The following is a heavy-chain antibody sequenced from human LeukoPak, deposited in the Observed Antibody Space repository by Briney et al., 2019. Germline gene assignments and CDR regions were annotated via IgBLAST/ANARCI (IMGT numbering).Heavy chain of an antibody. J-gene: IGHJ4*02. D-gene: IGHD3-22*01. CDR2: IIPILGIA. Sequence: SVTVSCKASGYTFTSYAISWVRQAPGQGLEWMGRIIPILGIANYAQKFQGRVTITADKSTSTAYMELSSLRSEDTAVYYCARGRSYDSSGYNRRYYFDYWGQGTLVTVSS. V-gene: IGHV1-69*04. CDR3: ARGRSYDSSGYNRRYYFDY. CDR1: GYTFTSYA.